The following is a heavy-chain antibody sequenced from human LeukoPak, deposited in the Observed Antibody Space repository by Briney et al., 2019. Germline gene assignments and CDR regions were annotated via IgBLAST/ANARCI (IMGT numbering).Heavy chain of an antibody. D-gene: IGHD2-15*01. CDR3: ARDYYRYCSGGSCYSD. CDR1: GYTFTSYA. Sequence: ASVKVSCKASGYTFTSYAMNWVRQAPGQGLEWMGWTNTNTGNPTYAQGFTGRFVFSLDTSVSTAYLQISSLKAEDTAVYYCARDYYRYCSGGSCYSDWGQGTMVTVSS. V-gene: IGHV7-4-1*02. J-gene: IGHJ3*01. CDR2: TNTNTGNP.